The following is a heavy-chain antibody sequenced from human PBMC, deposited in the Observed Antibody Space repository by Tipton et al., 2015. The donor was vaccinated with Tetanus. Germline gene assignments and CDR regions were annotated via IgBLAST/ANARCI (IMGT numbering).Heavy chain of an antibody. J-gene: IGHJ5*02. CDR3: ARVQLSSSFLKYNWLDP. CDR1: GGSISGGGYS. Sequence: TLSLTCDVSGGSISGGGYSWSWIRQPPGPGKGLEWIGYIYESGTTHYNPSLKSRVTLSLDMSKNHVSLNLTSVTAADTAVYYCARVQLSSSFLKYNWLDPWGQGTLVTVAS. V-gene: IGHV4-30-2*01. CDR2: IYESGTT. D-gene: IGHD3-3*02.